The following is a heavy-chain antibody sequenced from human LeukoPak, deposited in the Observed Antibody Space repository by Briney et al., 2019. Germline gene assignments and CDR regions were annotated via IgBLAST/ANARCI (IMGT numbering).Heavy chain of an antibody. CDR2: ISYDGSNK. J-gene: IGHJ6*02. CDR3: AKDGSDFWSGYYRYYGMDV. CDR1: GFTFSSYG. Sequence: QPGGSLRLSCAASGFTFSSYGMHWVRQAPGKGVEWVAVISYDGSNKYYADSVKGRFTISRDNSKNTLYLQMNSLRAEDTAVYYCAKDGSDFWSGYYRYYGMDVWGQGTTVTVSS. D-gene: IGHD3-3*01. V-gene: IGHV3-30*18.